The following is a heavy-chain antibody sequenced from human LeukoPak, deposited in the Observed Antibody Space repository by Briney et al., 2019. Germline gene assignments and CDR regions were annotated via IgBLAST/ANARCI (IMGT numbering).Heavy chain of an antibody. V-gene: IGHV4-61*02. D-gene: IGHD6-19*01. CDR3: ARDISLGYSSGWYWGSFDY. CDR1: GGSISSGSYY. J-gene: IGHJ4*02. Sequence: SETLSLTCTVSGGSISSGSYYWSWIRQPAGKGLEWIGRIYTSGSTNYNPSLKSRVTISVDTSKNQFSLKLSSVTAADTAVYYCARDISLGYSSGWYWGSFDYWGQGTLVTVSS. CDR2: IYTSGST.